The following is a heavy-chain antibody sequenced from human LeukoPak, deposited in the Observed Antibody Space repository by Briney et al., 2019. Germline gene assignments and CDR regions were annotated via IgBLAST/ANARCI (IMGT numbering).Heavy chain of an antibody. D-gene: IGHD5-18*01. CDR3: AIGDPIQLEPNYFDY. J-gene: IGHJ4*02. V-gene: IGHV1-18*01. CDR2: IIAYNGNT. CDR1: GYTFTSYG. Sequence: ASVTVSCKASGYTFTSYGISWVRQAPGQGLEWMGWIIAYNGNTNYAQKLQGRVTMTTGTSTSTAYMELRSLRSDDTAVYYCAIGDPIQLEPNYFDYWGQGTLVTVSS.